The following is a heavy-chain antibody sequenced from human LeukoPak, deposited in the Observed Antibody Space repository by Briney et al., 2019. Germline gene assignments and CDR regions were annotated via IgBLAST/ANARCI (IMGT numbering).Heavy chain of an antibody. Sequence: PGGSLRLSCAASGFTFSSFVMNWVRQAPGKGLEWVSAISGSGDDTYYADTVKGRFIISRDNSKNTLYLQMNSLRAEDTAIYYCAKDPAYWGQGTLVTVSS. V-gene: IGHV3-23*01. CDR3: AKDPAY. J-gene: IGHJ4*02. CDR1: GFTFSSFV. CDR2: ISGSGDDT.